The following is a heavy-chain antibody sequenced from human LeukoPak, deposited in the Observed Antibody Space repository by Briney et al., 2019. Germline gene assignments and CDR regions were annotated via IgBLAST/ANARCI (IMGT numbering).Heavy chain of an antibody. D-gene: IGHD2-15*01. Sequence: GGSLRLSCAASGFTFSSYSMNWVRQAPGKGLEWVSSISSSSSYIYYADSVKGRFTISRDNAKNSLYLQMNSLRAEDTAVYYCARTDCGGGSCRRAPFDPWGQGTLVTVSS. CDR2: ISSSSSYI. CDR3: ARTDCGGGSCRRAPFDP. V-gene: IGHV3-21*01. CDR1: GFTFSSYS. J-gene: IGHJ5*02.